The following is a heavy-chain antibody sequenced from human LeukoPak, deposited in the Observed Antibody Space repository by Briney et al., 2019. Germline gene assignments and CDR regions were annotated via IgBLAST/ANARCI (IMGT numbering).Heavy chain of an antibody. Sequence: GGSLRLSCAASGFTFSSYSMNWVRQAPGQGLEWVSSISSSSSYIYYADSVKGRFTTSRDNAKNSLYLQMNSLRAEDTAVYYCARAAVSYDFWSGYYEGYYYYMDVWGKGTTVTVSS. CDR3: ARAAVSYDFWSGYYEGYYYYMDV. D-gene: IGHD3-3*01. J-gene: IGHJ6*03. V-gene: IGHV3-21*01. CDR1: GFTFSSYS. CDR2: ISSSSSYI.